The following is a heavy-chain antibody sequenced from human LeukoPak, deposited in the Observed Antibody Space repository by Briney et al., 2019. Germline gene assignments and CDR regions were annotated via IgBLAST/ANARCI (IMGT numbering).Heavy chain of an antibody. J-gene: IGHJ4*02. D-gene: IGHD2-2*01. Sequence: GGSPRLSCAASGFTLSRSWMSWVRQAPGKGLEWVANINQDGSEKNYVDSVKGRFTISRNNAKNSLYLQMNSLRAEDTAVYYCARAYQTDYWGQGTLVTVSS. CDR2: INQDGSEK. V-gene: IGHV3-7*05. CDR3: ARAYQTDY. CDR1: GFTLSRSW.